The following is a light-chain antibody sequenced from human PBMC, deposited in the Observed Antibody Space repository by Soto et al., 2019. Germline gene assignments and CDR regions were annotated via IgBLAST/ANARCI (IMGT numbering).Light chain of an antibody. CDR2: GTS. CDR3: QHYGDSLSIT. J-gene: IGKJ5*01. V-gene: IGKV3-20*01. Sequence: EILLTQSPGTLSLSPGERATLSCRASQSVPRSYLAWYQQKPGHAPRLLIYGTSSRATGIPDRFSGSGSGTDFTLTISRLEHGDFAVYYCQHYGDSLSITFGQGTRLEIK. CDR1: QSVPRSY.